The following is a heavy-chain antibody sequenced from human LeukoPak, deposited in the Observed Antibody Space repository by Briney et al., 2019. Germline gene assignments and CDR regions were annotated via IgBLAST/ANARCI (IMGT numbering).Heavy chain of an antibody. D-gene: IGHD6-19*01. CDR2: IWYDGSNK. Sequence: QSGRSLRLSCAASGFTFSSYGMHWVRQAPGKGLEWVAVIWYDGSNKYYADSVKGRFTISRDNSKNTLYLQMNSLRAEDTAVYYCARERRAPYTNGWYGPNDAFDIWGQGTMVTVSS. CDR3: ARERRAPYTNGWYGPNDAFDI. V-gene: IGHV3-33*01. J-gene: IGHJ3*02. CDR1: GFTFSSYG.